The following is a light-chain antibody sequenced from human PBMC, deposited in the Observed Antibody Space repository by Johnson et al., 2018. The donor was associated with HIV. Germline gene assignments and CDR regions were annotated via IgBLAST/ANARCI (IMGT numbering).Light chain of an antibody. V-gene: IGLV1-51*01. J-gene: IGLJ1*01. CDR1: SSNIGNNY. CDR3: GTWDSSLSAGV. Sequence: QSVLTQPPSVSAAPGQKVTISCSGSSSNIGNNYVSWYQQLPGTAPKLLIYDNYKRPSGIPDRFSGSKYGTSATLGITGLQTGDEADYYCGTWDSSLSAGVFGTGTKVTVL. CDR2: DNY.